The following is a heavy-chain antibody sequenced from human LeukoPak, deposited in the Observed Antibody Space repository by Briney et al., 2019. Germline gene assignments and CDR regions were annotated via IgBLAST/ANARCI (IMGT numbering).Heavy chain of an antibody. D-gene: IGHD6-19*01. V-gene: IGHV4-39*07. Sequence: AETLSLTCSVSGGSISSSSYYWGWIRQPRGKGVEWIGNIYYTGSSNYNPSLKSRVTISLDPSKKQFSLKQSSVTAADTAVYYCATVRGYSSGWYASGFDLWGQGTLVTVSS. CDR3: ATVRGYSSGWYASGFDL. J-gene: IGHJ5*02. CDR2: IYYTGSS. CDR1: GGSISSSSYY.